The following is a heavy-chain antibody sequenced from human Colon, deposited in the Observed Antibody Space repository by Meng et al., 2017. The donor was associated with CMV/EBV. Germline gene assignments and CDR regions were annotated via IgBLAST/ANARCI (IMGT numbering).Heavy chain of an antibody. CDR3: AKVGLGASTEIYYFDY. D-gene: IGHD1-26*01. CDR1: GDSITTYY. Sequence: SETLSLTCTVSGDSITTYYWSWIRQPPGKGLEWIGFIYYSGRTIYNPSLKSRVTMSVDTSENQFSLKLTSVTAADAAVYFCAKVGLGASTEIYYFDYWGQGALVTVSS. CDR2: IYYSGRT. V-gene: IGHV4-59*01. J-gene: IGHJ4*02.